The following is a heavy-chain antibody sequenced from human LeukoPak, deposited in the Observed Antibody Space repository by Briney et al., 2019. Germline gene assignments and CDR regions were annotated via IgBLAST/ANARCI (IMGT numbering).Heavy chain of an antibody. CDR1: GFTFSSYS. V-gene: IGHV3-73*01. CDR3: TRQDAITMVRGVIITVDAFDI. D-gene: IGHD3-10*01. J-gene: IGHJ3*02. Sequence: GGSLRLSCAASGFTFSSYSMNWVRQASGRGLEWVGRIRSKANSYATAYAASVKGRFTISRDDSKNTAYLQMNSLKTEDTAVYYCTRQDAITMVRGVIITVDAFDIWGQGTMVTVSS. CDR2: IRSKANSYAT.